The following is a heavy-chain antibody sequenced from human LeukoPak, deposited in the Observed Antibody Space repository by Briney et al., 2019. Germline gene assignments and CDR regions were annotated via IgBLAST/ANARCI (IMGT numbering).Heavy chain of an antibody. Sequence: PGRSLRLSCAASGFTFGSYAMHWVRQAPGKGLEWVAVISYDGSNKYYADSVKGRFTISRDNSKNTLYLQMNSLRAEDTAVYYCARGASSWYYFDYWGQGTLVTVSS. V-gene: IGHV3-30-3*01. CDR2: ISYDGSNK. CDR3: ARGASSWYYFDY. J-gene: IGHJ4*02. CDR1: GFTFGSYA. D-gene: IGHD6-13*01.